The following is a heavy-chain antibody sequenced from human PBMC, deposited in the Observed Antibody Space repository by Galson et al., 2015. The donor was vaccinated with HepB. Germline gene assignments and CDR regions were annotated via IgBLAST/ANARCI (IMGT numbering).Heavy chain of an antibody. V-gene: IGHV3-7*05. D-gene: IGHD3-10*01. J-gene: IGHJ6*02. CDR2: IKEDGSEK. Sequence: SLRLSCAASEFILSMYWMNWVRQAPGKGLEWVANIKEDGSEKNYVDSVKGRFTIARDNAKNSLYLQMNSLRAEDTAVYYCERVKRGEWYSFYYYGMDVWGRGTTVTVSS. CDR3: ERVKRGEWYSFYYYGMDV. CDR1: EFILSMYW.